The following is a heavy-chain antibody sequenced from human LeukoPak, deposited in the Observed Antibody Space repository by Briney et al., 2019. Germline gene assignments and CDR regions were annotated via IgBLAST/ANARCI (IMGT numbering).Heavy chain of an antibody. CDR1: GYTFTSYG. CDR3: ARSYCSSTSCYRFDY. Sequence: ASVKVSRKASGYTFTSYGISWVRQAPGQGLEWMGWISEHNGNTKYTQKVQGRVTMTTDTSTSTAYMELRSLRSDDTAFYYCARSYCSSTSCYRFDYWGQGTLVTVSS. V-gene: IGHV1-18*01. D-gene: IGHD2-2*01. J-gene: IGHJ4*02. CDR2: ISEHNGNT.